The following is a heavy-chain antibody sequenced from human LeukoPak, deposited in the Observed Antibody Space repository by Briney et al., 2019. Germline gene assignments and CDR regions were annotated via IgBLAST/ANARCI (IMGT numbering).Heavy chain of an antibody. V-gene: IGHV3-48*03. CDR3: ARDTTAGDLDY. J-gene: IGHJ4*02. Sequence: GGSLRLSCAASGFTFSSYEMNWVRQAPGKGLEGVSYISSSGSTIYYADSVKGRFTISRDNAKNSLYLQMNSLRAEDTAVYYCARDTTAGDLDYWGQGTLVTVSS. CDR2: ISSSGSTI. D-gene: IGHD6-13*01. CDR1: GFTFSSYE.